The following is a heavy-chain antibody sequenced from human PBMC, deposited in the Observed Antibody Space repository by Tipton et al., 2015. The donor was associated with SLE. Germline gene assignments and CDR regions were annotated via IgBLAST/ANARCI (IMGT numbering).Heavy chain of an antibody. CDR2: INPNSGGT. Sequence: QSGAEVKKPGASVKVSCKASGYTFTGYYMHWVRQAPGQGLEWMGRINPNSGGTNYAQKFQGMVTMTRDTSISTAYMELSRLRSDDTAVYYCAREGKDIVVVVAATNFDYWGQGTLVTVSS. D-gene: IGHD2-15*01. CDR1: GYTFTGYY. CDR3: AREGKDIVVVVAATNFDY. V-gene: IGHV1-2*06. J-gene: IGHJ4*02.